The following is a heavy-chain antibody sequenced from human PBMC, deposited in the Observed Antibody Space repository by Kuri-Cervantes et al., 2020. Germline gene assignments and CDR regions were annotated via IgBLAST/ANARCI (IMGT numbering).Heavy chain of an antibody. D-gene: IGHD3-22*01. V-gene: IGHV4-38-2*02. J-gene: IGHJ4*02. CDR2: IYHSGST. CDR3: ARDFSLVNSSGPR. Sequence: SETLSLTCTVSGYSISSGYYWGWIRQPPGKGLEWIGSIYHSGSTYYNPSLKSRVTISVDTSKNQFSLKLSSVTAADTAVYYCARDFSLVNSSGPRWGQGTLVTVSS. CDR1: GYSISSGYY.